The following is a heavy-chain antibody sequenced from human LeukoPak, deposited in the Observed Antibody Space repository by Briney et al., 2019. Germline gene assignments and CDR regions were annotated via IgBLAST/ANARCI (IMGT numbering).Heavy chain of an antibody. Sequence: ASVKASCKASGYTFTSFAIHWVRQAPGQRLEWMGWINGGDGDTKYLQNFQGRVTITRDTSASTSYMELSSLTSEDTAVYYCAIPDYGDYWGQGTLVTVSS. CDR3: AIPDYGDY. V-gene: IGHV1-3*01. CDR1: GYTFTSFA. J-gene: IGHJ4*02. CDR2: INGGDGDT.